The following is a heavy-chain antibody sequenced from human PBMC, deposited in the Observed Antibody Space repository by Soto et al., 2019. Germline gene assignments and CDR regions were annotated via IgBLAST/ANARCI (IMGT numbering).Heavy chain of an antibody. V-gene: IGHV3-53*01. CDR3: ARDGGSGSYRVDGMDV. CDR2: IYSGGST. Sequence: GGSLRLSCAASGFTVSSNYMSWVRQAPGKGLEWVSVIYSGGSTYYADSVKDRFTISRDNSKNTLYLQMNSLRAEDTAVYYCARDGGSGSYRVDGMDVWGQGTTVTVSS. CDR1: GFTVSSNY. D-gene: IGHD1-26*01. J-gene: IGHJ6*02.